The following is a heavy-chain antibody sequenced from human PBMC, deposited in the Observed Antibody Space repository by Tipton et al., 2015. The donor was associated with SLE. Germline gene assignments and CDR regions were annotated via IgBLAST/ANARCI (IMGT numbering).Heavy chain of an antibody. V-gene: IGHV3-7*01. CDR3: ARDVDY. CDR2: IKQDGSGR. Sequence: GSLRLSCAASGFTFSRYWMSWVRQAPGKGLEWVANIKQDGSGRYYADSVKGRFTISRDNAKNSLYLQMNSLRAEDTAVYYCARDVDYWGQGTLVTVSS. CDR1: GFTFSRYW. J-gene: IGHJ4*02.